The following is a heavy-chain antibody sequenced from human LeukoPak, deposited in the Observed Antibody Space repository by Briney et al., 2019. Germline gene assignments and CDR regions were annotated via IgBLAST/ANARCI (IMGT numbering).Heavy chain of an antibody. CDR2: ITASGDRT. CDR3: AKDVRYSGYDKGY. J-gene: IGHJ4*02. V-gene: IGHV3-23*01. D-gene: IGHD5-12*01. Sequence: PGGSLRLSCTASGFIFSDYVMIWVRQAPGKGLEWVPGITASGDRTYYGDSVKGRFTVSRDNSKNTVYLQMNSLRVDDTAVYYCAKDVRYSGYDKGYWGQGTLVTVSS. CDR1: GFIFSDYV.